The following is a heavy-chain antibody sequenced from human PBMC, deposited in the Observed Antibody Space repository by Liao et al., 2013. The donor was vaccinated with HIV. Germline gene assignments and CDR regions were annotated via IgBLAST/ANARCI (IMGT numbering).Heavy chain of an antibody. D-gene: IGHD3-22*01. CDR3: ARDRNNYDSRSYYPPFDF. Sequence: QVQLQESGPGLVKPSETLSLTCTVSGGSISRYYWSWIRQPAGKGLEWIGRIYTSGSTDYNPSLKSRVTMSVDTSKNQFSLKLSSVTAADTAVYYCARDRNNYDSRSYYPPFDFWGQGSLVTVSS. V-gene: IGHV4-4*07. CDR1: GGSISRYY. CDR2: IYTSGST. J-gene: IGHJ4*02.